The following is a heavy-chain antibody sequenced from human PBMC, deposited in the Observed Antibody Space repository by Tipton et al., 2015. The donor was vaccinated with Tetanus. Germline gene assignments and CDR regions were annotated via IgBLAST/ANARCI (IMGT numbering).Heavy chain of an antibody. V-gene: IGHV1-2*02. J-gene: IGHJ6*02. CDR2: IEPNSGGT. CDR1: GYTFTGYY. Sequence: QLVQSGAEVKKPGASVKVSCKASGYTFTGYYMYWVRQAPGQRLEWMGWIEPNSGGTVYAQKFQGRVTMTRDTSISTAYMELGSLRSDDTAVYYCAGDRGDSIYYGMDVWGPGTTVTVS. CDR3: AGDRGDSIYYGMDV. D-gene: IGHD2-21*01.